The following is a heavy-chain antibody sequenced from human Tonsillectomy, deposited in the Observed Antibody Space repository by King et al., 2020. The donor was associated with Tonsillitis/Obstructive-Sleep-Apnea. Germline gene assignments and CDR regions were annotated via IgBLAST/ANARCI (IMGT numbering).Heavy chain of an antibody. CDR1: GFTVSSDY. CDR2: IYSNGRT. D-gene: IGHD6-19*01. J-gene: IGHJ4*02. CDR3: ARMNLAVN. V-gene: IGHV3-53*01. Sequence: VQLVESGGGLIQPGGSLRLACAASGFTVSSDYMSWVRQAPGKGLEWVSVIYSNGRTYYPDSVKGRFTISRDNSNNTLYLQMNNLRAEDTAVYYCARMNLAVNWGQGTLVTVSS.